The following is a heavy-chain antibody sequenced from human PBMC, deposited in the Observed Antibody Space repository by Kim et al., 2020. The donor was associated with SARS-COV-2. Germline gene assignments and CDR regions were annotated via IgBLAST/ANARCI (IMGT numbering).Heavy chain of an antibody. CDR1: GSSIGSGYY. J-gene: IGHJ3*02. Sequence: SETLSLTCTVSGSSIGSGYYWGWIRQPPGRGLEWIGSISHSGNTYYNPSLQSRVTISVDTSKKQFSLKLSSVTAADTAVYDCARKVVSGWYNFDMWGQG. D-gene: IGHD6-13*01. V-gene: IGHV4-38-2*02. CDR3: ARKVVSGWYNFDM. CDR2: ISHSGNT.